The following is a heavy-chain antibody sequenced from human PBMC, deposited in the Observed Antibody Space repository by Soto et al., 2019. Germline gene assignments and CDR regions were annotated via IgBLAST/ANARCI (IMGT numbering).Heavy chain of an antibody. V-gene: IGHV1-69*13. J-gene: IGHJ5*02. CDR1: GGTNSSCA. D-gene: IGHD2-15*01. CDR2: IIPIFGTA. Sequence: SVKVCCKASGGTNSSCASRWVRQATEQGLEWMGGIIPIFGTANYAQKFQGRVTITADESTSTAYMELSSLRSEDTAVYYCAREGTGYCSGGSCYPQYNWFDPWGQGTLVTVSS. CDR3: AREGTGYCSGGSCYPQYNWFDP.